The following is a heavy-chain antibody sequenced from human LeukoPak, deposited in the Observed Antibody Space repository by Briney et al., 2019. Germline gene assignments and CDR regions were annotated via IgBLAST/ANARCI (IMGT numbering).Heavy chain of an antibody. Sequence: SETLSLTCSVSGGSISSGSYYWSWIRQPAGKGLEWIGRIYTSGNTNYNPSLKSRVTISVDTSKNQFSLKLSSVTAADTAVYYCARDWDTYGMDVWGQGTTVTVSS. J-gene: IGHJ6*02. CDR2: IYTSGNT. D-gene: IGHD5-18*01. V-gene: IGHV4-61*02. CDR1: GGSISSGSYY. CDR3: ARDWDTYGMDV.